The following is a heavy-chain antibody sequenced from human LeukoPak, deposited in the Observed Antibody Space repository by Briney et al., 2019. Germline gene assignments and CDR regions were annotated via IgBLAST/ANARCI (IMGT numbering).Heavy chain of an antibody. Sequence: ASVKVSCKASGYTFTSYYMHWVRQAPGQGLEWMGWINPNSGGTNYAQKFQGRVTMTRDTSISTAYMELSRLRSDDTAVYYCARGVAVGATSWFDPWGQGTLVTVSS. CDR1: GYTFTSYY. CDR3: ARGVAVGATSWFDP. D-gene: IGHD1-26*01. V-gene: IGHV1-2*02. J-gene: IGHJ5*02. CDR2: INPNSGGT.